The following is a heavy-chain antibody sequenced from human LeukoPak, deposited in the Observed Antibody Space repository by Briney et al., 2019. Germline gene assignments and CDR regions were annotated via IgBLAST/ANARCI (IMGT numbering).Heavy chain of an antibody. CDR3: ARVGGYCSGGSCYLLNYYYYYMDV. Sequence: VASVKVSCKASGYTFTSYGISWVRQAPRPGLEWMGWISAYNGNTNYAQKLQGRVTMTTDTSTSTAYMELRSLRSDNTAVYYCARVGGYCSGGSCYLLNYYYYYMDVWGKGTTVTVSS. D-gene: IGHD2-15*01. CDR1: GYTFTSYG. V-gene: IGHV1-18*01. CDR2: ISAYNGNT. J-gene: IGHJ6*03.